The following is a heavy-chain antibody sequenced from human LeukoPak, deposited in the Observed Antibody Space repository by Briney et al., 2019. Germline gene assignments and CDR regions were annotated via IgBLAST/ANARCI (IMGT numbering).Heavy chain of an antibody. Sequence: GGSLRLSCAASGFTFSSYAMHWVRQAPGKGLEWVAVISYDGSNKYYADSVKGRFTISRDNSKNTLYLQMNSLRAEDTAVYYCAREERYCSSTSCSYYFDYWGQGTLVTVSS. J-gene: IGHJ4*02. D-gene: IGHD2-2*01. V-gene: IGHV3-30*01. CDR1: GFTFSSYA. CDR3: AREERYCSSTSCSYYFDY. CDR2: ISYDGSNK.